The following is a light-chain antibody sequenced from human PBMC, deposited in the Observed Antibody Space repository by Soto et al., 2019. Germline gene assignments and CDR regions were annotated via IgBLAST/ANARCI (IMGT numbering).Light chain of an antibody. CDR2: GAS. J-gene: IGKJ4*01. CDR3: HQYNNRPLLT. V-gene: IGKV3-15*01. Sequence: EIVMTQSPATLSVSPGERATLSCRASQSISSNLAWYQQKPGQAPRLLIYGASTRATGIPARFSGGGSGTEFTLTITSLQSEDFAVYYCHQYNNRPLLTFGGGTKVDIK. CDR1: QSISSN.